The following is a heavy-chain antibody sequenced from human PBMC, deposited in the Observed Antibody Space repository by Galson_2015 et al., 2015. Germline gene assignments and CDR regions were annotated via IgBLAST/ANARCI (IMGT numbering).Heavy chain of an antibody. D-gene: IGHD7-27*01. V-gene: IGHV6-1*01. CDR2: TYYRSKWYD. CDR3: ARAGACHWAGRFDS. J-gene: IGHJ4*02. Sequence: CAISGDSVSSNSAIWNWIRQSPSRGLEWLGRTYYRSKWYDDYAVSMKSRMTVKPDTSKNQFSLQLTSVTPEDTAVYYCARAGACHWAGRFDSWGQGTLVAVSS. CDR1: GDSVSSNSAI.